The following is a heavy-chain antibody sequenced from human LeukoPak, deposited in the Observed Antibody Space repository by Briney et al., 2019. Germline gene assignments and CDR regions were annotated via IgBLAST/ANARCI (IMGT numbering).Heavy chain of an antibody. CDR3: ARTSSAFDI. V-gene: IGHV3-30*03. D-gene: IGHD2-2*01. CDR1: GFTFSSYG. J-gene: IGHJ3*02. CDR2: ISYDGSNK. Sequence: PGGSLRLSCAASGFTFSSYGMHWVRQAPGKGLEWVAVISYDGSNKYYADSVKGRFTISRDNSKNTLYLQMNSLRDEDTALYYCARTSSAFDIWGQGTMVTVSS.